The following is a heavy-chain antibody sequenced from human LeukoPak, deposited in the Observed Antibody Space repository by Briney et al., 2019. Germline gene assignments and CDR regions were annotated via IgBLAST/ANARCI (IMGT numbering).Heavy chain of an antibody. D-gene: IGHD3-22*01. CDR2: ISAYNGNT. CDR1: GYTFTSYG. Sequence: ASVKVSCKASGYTFTSYGISWVRQAPGQGLEWMGWISAYNGNTNYAQKLQGRVNMTTDTSTSTAYMELRSLRSDDTAVYYCARTDIYDSSGPVGYWGQGTLVTVSS. J-gene: IGHJ4*02. CDR3: ARTDIYDSSGPVGY. V-gene: IGHV1-18*01.